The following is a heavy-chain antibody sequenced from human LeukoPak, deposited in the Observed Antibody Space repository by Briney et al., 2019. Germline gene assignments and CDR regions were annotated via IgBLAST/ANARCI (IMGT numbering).Heavy chain of an antibody. CDR1: GGPISTYY. Sequence: SETLSLTCTVSGGPISTYYWNWIRQPPGKGLEWIGYIYYSGSTNYNPSLKSRVTISVDTSKNQFSLKLSSVTAADTAVYYCARTLTGGTYGSGSYSYFDYWGQGTLVTVSS. J-gene: IGHJ4*02. CDR3: ARTLTGGTYGSGSYSYFDY. V-gene: IGHV4-59*08. D-gene: IGHD3-10*01. CDR2: IYYSGST.